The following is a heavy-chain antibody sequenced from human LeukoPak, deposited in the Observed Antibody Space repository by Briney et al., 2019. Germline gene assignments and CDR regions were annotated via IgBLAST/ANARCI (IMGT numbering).Heavy chain of an antibody. CDR3: ARTTIVVVVAATQGYYYMDV. CDR2: IYYSGST. V-gene: IGHV4-38-2*02. Sequence: SETLSLTCSVSGYSISSDYYWGCIRQPPGKGLEWIRFIYYSGSTYYNPSLKSRVTISVDTSKNQFSLKLSPVTAADTAVYYCARTTIVVVVAATQGYYYMDVWGKGTTVTVSS. CDR1: GYSISSDYY. J-gene: IGHJ6*03. D-gene: IGHD2-15*01.